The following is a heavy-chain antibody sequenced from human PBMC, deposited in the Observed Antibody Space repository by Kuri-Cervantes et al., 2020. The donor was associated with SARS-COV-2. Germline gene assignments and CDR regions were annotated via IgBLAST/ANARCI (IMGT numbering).Heavy chain of an antibody. V-gene: IGHV3-23*01. Sequence: GESLKISCAASGFTFSSYAMSWVRQAPGKGLEWVSAISGSGGSTYYADSVKGRFTTSRDNSKNTLYLQMNSLRAEDTAVYYCAREHCSSTSCYGLDYWGQGTLVTVSS. J-gene: IGHJ4*02. CDR1: GFTFSSYA. CDR2: ISGSGGST. CDR3: AREHCSSTSCYGLDY. D-gene: IGHD2-2*01.